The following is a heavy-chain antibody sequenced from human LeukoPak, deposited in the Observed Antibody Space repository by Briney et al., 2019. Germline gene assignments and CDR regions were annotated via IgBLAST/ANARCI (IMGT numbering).Heavy chain of an antibody. J-gene: IGHJ6*03. Sequence: SETLSLTCTVSGYSISSGYYWGWIRQPPGDGLELIGRIYYSGSTYYNPSLQSRVTISVDTSKNHVSLKLNSVTAADTAVYYCARTTRSVVITHQYYPYMDVWGKGTTVTISS. V-gene: IGHV4-38-2*02. CDR1: GYSISSGYY. CDR3: ARTTRSVVITHQYYPYMDV. CDR2: IYYSGST. D-gene: IGHD3-22*01.